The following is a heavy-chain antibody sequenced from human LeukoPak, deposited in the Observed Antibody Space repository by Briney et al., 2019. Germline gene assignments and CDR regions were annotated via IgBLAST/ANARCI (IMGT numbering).Heavy chain of an antibody. CDR2: INHSGST. V-gene: IGHV4-34*01. CDR3: ARDGRQVVPAASTVDY. D-gene: IGHD2-2*01. CDR1: GGSFSGYY. Sequence: SETLSLTCAVYGGSFSGYYWSWIRQPPGKGLEWIGEINHSGSTNYNPSLKSRVTISVDTSKNQFSLRLSSVTAADTAVYYCARDGRQVVPAASTVDYWGQGTLVTVSS. J-gene: IGHJ4*02.